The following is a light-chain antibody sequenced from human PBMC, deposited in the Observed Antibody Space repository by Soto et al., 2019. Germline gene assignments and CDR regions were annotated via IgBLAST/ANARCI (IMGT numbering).Light chain of an antibody. V-gene: IGLV2-11*01. J-gene: IGLJ2*01. CDR2: DVS. CDR1: SSDVGGYNY. CDR3: CSYAGSDSLV. Sequence: QSVLTQPRSVSGSPGQSVTISCTGTSSDVGGYNYVSWYQQHPGKAPQVIIYDVSKRPSGVPDRFSGSKSGNTASLTISGLQAEDETYYYCCSYAGSDSLVFGGGTKLTVL.